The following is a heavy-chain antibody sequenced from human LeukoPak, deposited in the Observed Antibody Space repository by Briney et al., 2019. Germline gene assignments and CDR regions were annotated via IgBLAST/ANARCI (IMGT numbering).Heavy chain of an antibody. J-gene: IGHJ5*02. V-gene: IGHV3-20*01. CDR2: INWNGGST. CDR3: ARAGPAAAGTNTVWFDP. CDR1: GFTFDDYG. D-gene: IGHD6-13*01. Sequence: RPGGSLRLSCAASGFTFDDYGMSWVRQAPGKGLEWVSGINWNGGSTGYADSVKGRFTISRDNAKNSLYLQMNSLRAEDTALYHYARAGPAAAGTNTVWFDPWGQGTLVTVSS.